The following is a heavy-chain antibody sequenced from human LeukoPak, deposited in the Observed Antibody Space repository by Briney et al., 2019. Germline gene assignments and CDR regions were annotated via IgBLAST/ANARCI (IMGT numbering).Heavy chain of an antibody. Sequence: PGGSLRLSCAASGFTFTTYAMSWVRQAPGKGPEWVSVISGSGGSAYYADSVKGRFAISRDNSKNTLYLQMNSLRAEDTAVYYCAKTQGYSSAYYYFDYWGQGTLVTVSS. V-gene: IGHV3-23*01. CDR2: ISGSGGSA. CDR1: GFTFTTYA. CDR3: AKTQGYSSAYYYFDY. D-gene: IGHD6-19*01. J-gene: IGHJ4*02.